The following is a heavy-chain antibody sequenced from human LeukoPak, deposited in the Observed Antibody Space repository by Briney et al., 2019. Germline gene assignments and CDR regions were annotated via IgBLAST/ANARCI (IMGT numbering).Heavy chain of an antibody. CDR2: IIPIFGTA. CDR3: ATIGRAAAGNGY. Sequence: SVKVSCKASGGTFSSYAISWVRQAPAQGLEWMGGIIPIFGTANYAQKFQGRVTITADESTSTAYMELSSLRSEDTAVYYCATIGRAAAGNGYWGQGTLVTVSS. CDR1: GGTFSSYA. D-gene: IGHD6-13*01. V-gene: IGHV1-69*01. J-gene: IGHJ4*02.